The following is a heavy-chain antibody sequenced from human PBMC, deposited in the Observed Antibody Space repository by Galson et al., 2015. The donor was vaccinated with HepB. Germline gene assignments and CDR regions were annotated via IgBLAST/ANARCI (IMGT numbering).Heavy chain of an antibody. J-gene: IGHJ4*02. CDR2: IRYDEYEY. CDR3: VRGRTYKGGNFFDF. V-gene: IGHV3-7*03. D-gene: IGHD3-10*01. Sequence: SLRLSCAASGFSFSDYWMGWNRPAPGKRPEWVANIRYDEYEYYYADFVKGRFTIARDNARNSVLLQRSSLGRDDTTVYYWVRGRTYKGGNFFDFWGQGALVTVSS. CDR1: GFSFSDYW.